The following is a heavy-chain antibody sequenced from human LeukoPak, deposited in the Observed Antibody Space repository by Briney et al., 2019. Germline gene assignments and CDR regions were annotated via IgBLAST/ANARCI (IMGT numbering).Heavy chain of an antibody. CDR1: GFTFSSYA. V-gene: IGHV3-23*01. CDR2: ISGSGGST. Sequence: GGSLRLSCAASGFTFSSYAMSWVRQAPGKGLEWVSAISGSGGSTYYADSVKGRFTISRDNSKNTLYLQMNSLRAEDTAVYYCAKDLYFRPLKYYDYVWGSSDAFDIWGQGTMVTVSS. J-gene: IGHJ3*02. CDR3: AKDLYFRPLKYYDYVWGSSDAFDI. D-gene: IGHD3-16*01.